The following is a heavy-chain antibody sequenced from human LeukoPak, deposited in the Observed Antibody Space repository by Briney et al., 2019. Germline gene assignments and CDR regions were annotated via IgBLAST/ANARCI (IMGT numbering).Heavy chain of an antibody. CDR2: IVVGSGNR. CDR1: GFTFTSSA. CDR3: AAGTSGRPEYFQH. D-gene: IGHD1-14*01. Sequence: GAAVNVSCKASGFTFTSSAMQWVRQSRGQRLEWIGWIVVGSGNRNYAQKLKERVSITRDMSTGTAYMELSSLRSEDTAVYFCAAGTSGRPEYFQHWGQGTLVSVSS. V-gene: IGHV1-58*02. J-gene: IGHJ1*01.